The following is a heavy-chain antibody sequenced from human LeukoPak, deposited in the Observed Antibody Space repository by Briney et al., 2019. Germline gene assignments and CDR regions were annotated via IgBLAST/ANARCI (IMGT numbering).Heavy chain of an antibody. CDR2: ISWDGGST. D-gene: IGHD5-24*01. CDR1: GFTFDDYA. CDR3: AKDMGLQSDYFDY. V-gene: IGHV3-43D*03. Sequence: GGSLRLSCAASGFTFDDYAMHWVRQAPGKGLEWVSLISWDGGSTYYADSVKGRFTISRDNSKNSLYLQMNSLRAEDTALYYCAKDMGLQSDYFDYWGQGTLVTVSS. J-gene: IGHJ4*02.